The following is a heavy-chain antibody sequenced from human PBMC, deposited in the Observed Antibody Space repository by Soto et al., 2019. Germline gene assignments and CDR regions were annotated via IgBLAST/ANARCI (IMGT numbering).Heavy chain of an antibody. CDR1: GCICVNNG. CDR3: KIVRVAASDIEHSGHGPLVNVYYG. J-gene: IGHJ6*01. CDR2: MSYDGSET. Sequence: PWLSXRLACLGSGCICVNNGIRLFGQTPGKGLEWVAFMSYDGSETFYADSVKGRLTISRDNSKNTLFLHMSNLRAEDTAMYYCKIVRVAASDIEHSGHGPLVNVYYG. V-gene: IGHV3-30*03. D-gene: IGHD5-12*01.